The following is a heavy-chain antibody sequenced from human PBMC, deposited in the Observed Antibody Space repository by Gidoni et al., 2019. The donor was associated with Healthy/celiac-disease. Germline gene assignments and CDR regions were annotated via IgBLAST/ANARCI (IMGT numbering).Heavy chain of an antibody. CDR1: GFPFSRHG. V-gene: IGHV3-30-3*01. Sequence: QVQLVESGGGVVQPGRSLRLSCAAPGFPFSRHGMHWFRQAPGKGLEWVAVISYDGSNKYYADSVKGRFTISRDNSKNTLYLQMNSLRAEDTAVYYCARASTKGLRYYYYGMDVWGQGTTVTVSS. CDR2: ISYDGSNK. D-gene: IGHD2-2*01. CDR3: ARASTKGLRYYYYGMDV. J-gene: IGHJ6*02.